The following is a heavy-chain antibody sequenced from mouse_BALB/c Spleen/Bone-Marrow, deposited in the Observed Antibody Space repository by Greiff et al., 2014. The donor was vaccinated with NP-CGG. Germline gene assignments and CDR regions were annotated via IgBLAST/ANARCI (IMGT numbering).Heavy chain of an antibody. CDR2: IDPANGNT. J-gene: IGHJ4*01. CDR1: GFNIKDTY. V-gene: IGHV14-3*02. Sequence: VQLQQSGAELVKPGASVKLSCTASGFNIKDTYMHWVKQRPEQGLEWIGRIDPANGNTKYDSKFQGKATITADTSSNTAYLQLNSLTSEDTAVYYCAQGYDWAMDYWGQGTSVTVSS. CDR3: AQGYDWAMDY. D-gene: IGHD2-14*01.